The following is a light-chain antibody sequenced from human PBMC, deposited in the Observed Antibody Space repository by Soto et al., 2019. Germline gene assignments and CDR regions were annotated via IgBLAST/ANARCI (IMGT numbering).Light chain of an antibody. J-gene: IGLJ3*02. CDR3: ATWDISLTAVL. CDR1: TSNIAINY. CDR2: DND. V-gene: IGLV1-51*01. Sequence: QSVLTQPPSVSAPPGQKVTISCSGSTSNIAINYVSCYQKVPGTAPTLLIYDNDKRPSGIPDRFSASNSGTAATLDISGLQTGDEADYYCATWDISLTAVLFGGGTKLTVL.